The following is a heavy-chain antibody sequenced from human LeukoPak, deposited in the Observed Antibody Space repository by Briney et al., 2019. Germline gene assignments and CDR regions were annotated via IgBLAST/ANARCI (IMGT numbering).Heavy chain of an antibody. Sequence: SETLSLTCTVSGYSISSGYYWGWIRQPPGKGLEWIGYIYYSGSTNYNPSLKSRVTISVDTSKNQFSLKLSSVTAADTAVYYCARRLGYSYYDSSGYYFDYWGQGTLVTVSS. CDR2: IYYSGST. CDR1: GYSISSGYY. D-gene: IGHD3-22*01. V-gene: IGHV4-61*01. CDR3: ARRLGYSYYDSSGYYFDY. J-gene: IGHJ4*02.